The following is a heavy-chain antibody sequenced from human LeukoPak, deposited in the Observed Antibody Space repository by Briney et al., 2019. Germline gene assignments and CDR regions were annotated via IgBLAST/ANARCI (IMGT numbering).Heavy chain of an antibody. Sequence: PGGSLRLSCAASGFTFGDYTMHWFRRPPGRGLQWVSLITGDGGTTSYAGSVKGRFTISRDNSKNSLYLHMNSLRNEDTALYYCAKGHFGAGHYWGQGTLVTVSS. D-gene: IGHD3-3*01. CDR3: AKGHFGAGHY. V-gene: IGHV3-43*02. CDR2: ITGDGGTT. J-gene: IGHJ4*02. CDR1: GFTFGDYT.